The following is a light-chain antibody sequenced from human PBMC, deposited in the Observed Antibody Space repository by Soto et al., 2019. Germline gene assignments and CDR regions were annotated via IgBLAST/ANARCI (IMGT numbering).Light chain of an antibody. J-gene: IGLJ1*01. V-gene: IGLV2-14*01. CDR2: EVS. CDR1: TSDVGGYIS. CDR3: SSYRSGGTYV. Sequence: QSVLTQPASVSGSPGQSVTISCTGTTSDVGGYISVSWYQQHPGKAPKLMIYEVSNRPSGVSNRFSGSKSGDTASLTISGLQAEDEADYYCSSYRSGGTYVFGSGTKVTVL.